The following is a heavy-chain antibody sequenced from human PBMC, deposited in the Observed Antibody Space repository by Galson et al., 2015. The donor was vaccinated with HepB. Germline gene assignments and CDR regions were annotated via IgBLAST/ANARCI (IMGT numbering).Heavy chain of an antibody. CDR1: GFTFSNYA. D-gene: IGHD3-16*01. J-gene: IGHJ4*02. CDR3: VKDTSYALDS. V-gene: IGHV3-23*01. Sequence: SLRLSCAASGFTFSNYAMAWVRQAPGKGLEWVSAISDIGATYYADSVKGRFTISRDNSKNTVFLQMSTLRAEDTAVYYCVKDTSYALDSWGQGTLVTVSS. CDR2: ISDIGAT.